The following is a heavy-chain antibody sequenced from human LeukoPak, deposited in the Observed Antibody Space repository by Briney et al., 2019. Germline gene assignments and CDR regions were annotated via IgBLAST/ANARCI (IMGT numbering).Heavy chain of an antibody. V-gene: IGHV3-23*01. CDR2: ISGSGGST. CDR3: AKVIVGATYYFDY. CDR1: GFTFSSYA. J-gene: IGHJ4*02. D-gene: IGHD1-26*01. Sequence: GGSLRLSCAASGFTFSSYAMSWVRQAPGKGLEWVSAISGSGGSTYYADSVKGRLTISRDNSKNTLYLQMNSLRAEDTAVYYCAKVIVGATYYFDYWGQGTLVTVSS.